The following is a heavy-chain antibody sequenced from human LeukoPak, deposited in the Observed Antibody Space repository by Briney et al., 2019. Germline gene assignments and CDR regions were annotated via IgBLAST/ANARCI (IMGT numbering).Heavy chain of an antibody. Sequence: ASVKVSCEASGYTFTSYDINWVRQATGQGLEWMGWMNPKSGNTGYAQKFQGRVTMTRDTSISTAYMELGNLRSEDTAVYYCARVTGSIDYWGQGTLVTVSS. V-gene: IGHV1-8*01. D-gene: IGHD1-26*01. CDR1: GYTFTSYD. CDR3: ARVTGSIDY. CDR2: MNPKSGNT. J-gene: IGHJ4*02.